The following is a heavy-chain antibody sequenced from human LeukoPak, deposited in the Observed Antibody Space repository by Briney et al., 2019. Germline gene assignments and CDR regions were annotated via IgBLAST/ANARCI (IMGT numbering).Heavy chain of an antibody. V-gene: IGHV4-34*01. CDR1: GGSFSGYY. CDR3: ARGRLRDYYDSSYGY. Sequence: SETLSLTCAVYGGSFSGYYWSWIRQPPGKGLEWIGEINHSGSTNYNPSLKSRVTISVDTSKNQFSLKLSSVTAADTAVYYCARGRLRDYYDSSYGYWGQGTLVTVSS. J-gene: IGHJ4*02. D-gene: IGHD3-22*01. CDR2: INHSGST.